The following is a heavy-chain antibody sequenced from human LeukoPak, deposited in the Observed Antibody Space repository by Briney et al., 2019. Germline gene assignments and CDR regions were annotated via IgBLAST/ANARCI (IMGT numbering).Heavy chain of an antibody. Sequence: GASAKVSCKASGYTLTGYYMHWVRQAPGQGLEWMGWINPNSGGTNYAQKFQGRVTMTRDTSISTAYMELSRLRSDDTAVYYCAITQSEITIFGVVADYWGQGTLVTVSS. CDR1: GYTLTGYY. D-gene: IGHD3-3*01. J-gene: IGHJ4*02. V-gene: IGHV1-2*02. CDR3: AITQSEITIFGVVADY. CDR2: INPNSGGT.